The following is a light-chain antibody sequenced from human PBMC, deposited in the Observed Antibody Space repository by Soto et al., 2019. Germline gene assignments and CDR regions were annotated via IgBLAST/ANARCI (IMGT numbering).Light chain of an antibody. Sequence: QSVLTQSPSASASLGASVKFTCTLSSGHSTYAIAWHQQQPEKGPRYLMKVNSDGSHSKGDGIPDRFSGSSSGAERYLIISSLQSEDEADYYCQTWSTGIRVFGGGTKVTVL. CDR3: QTWSTGIRV. J-gene: IGLJ2*01. CDR1: SGHSTYA. CDR2: VNSDGSH. V-gene: IGLV4-69*01.